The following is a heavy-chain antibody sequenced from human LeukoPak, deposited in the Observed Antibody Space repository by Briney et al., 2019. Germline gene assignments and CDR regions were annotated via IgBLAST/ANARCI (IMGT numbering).Heavy chain of an antibody. CDR3: ARGVDYYDSSGSFDP. Sequence: GGSLRLSCAASGFTFSSYSMNWVRRAPGKGLEWVSSISSSSSYIYYADSVKGRFTISRDNAKNSLYLQMNSLRAEDTAVYYCARGVDYYDSSGSFDPWGQGTLVTVSS. D-gene: IGHD3-22*01. CDR1: GFTFSSYS. J-gene: IGHJ5*02. V-gene: IGHV3-21*01. CDR2: ISSSSSYI.